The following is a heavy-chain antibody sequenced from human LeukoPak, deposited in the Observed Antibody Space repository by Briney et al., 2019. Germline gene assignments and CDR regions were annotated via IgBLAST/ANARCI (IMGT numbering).Heavy chain of an antibody. CDR2: VHYSGST. J-gene: IGHJ6*02. D-gene: IGHD6-19*01. V-gene: IGHV4-59*11. Sequence: SETLSLTCTVSGGSISTHYWSWIRQPPGKGLEWIGYVHYSGSTNYNPSLKSRVTISVDTSKNQFSLKLSSVTAADTAVYYCAREANPIAVAGKEDYYYYYGMDVWGQGTTVTVSS. CDR3: AREANPIAVAGKEDYYYYYGMDV. CDR1: GGSISTHY.